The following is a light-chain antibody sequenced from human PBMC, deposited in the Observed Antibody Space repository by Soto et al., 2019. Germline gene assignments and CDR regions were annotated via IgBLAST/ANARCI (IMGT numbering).Light chain of an antibody. CDR2: EVS. J-gene: IGLJ2*01. CDR3: SLYAGTNSVV. CDR1: SRDIGAYKF. V-gene: IGLV2-8*01. Sequence: QSVLTQPPSASGSPGQSVAISCTGTSRDIGAYKFVSWYQQHPGKAPKLLIYEVSRRPSGVPDRFSGSKSGNTASLTVSGLLAEDEADYYCSLYAGTNSVVFGGGTKLTVL.